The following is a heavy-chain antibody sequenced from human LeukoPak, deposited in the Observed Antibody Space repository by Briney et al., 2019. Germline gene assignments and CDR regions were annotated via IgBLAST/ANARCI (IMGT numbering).Heavy chain of an antibody. CDR3: AKTGSLFGRFLDH. D-gene: IGHD3-10*02. CDR2: MHPGGTT. V-gene: IGHV4-59*01. Sequence: SETLSLTCSVFADSMNNYYWTWIRQPPGKGLEWVGNMHPGGTTKFHPSLEGRVTMSIDASNKQFSLRLRSVTAADTATYYCAKTGSLFGRFLDHWGPGALVIVSS. CDR1: ADSMNNYY. J-gene: IGHJ4*02.